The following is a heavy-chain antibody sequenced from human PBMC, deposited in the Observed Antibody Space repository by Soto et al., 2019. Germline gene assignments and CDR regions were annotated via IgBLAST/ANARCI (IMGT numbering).Heavy chain of an antibody. Sequence: DVQLVESGGGLVQPGRSLRLSCAASGFTFDDYAMHWVRQAPGKGLEWASGISWNSGSIGYADSVKGRFTISRDNAKNALYLQMNSLRAEDTALYYCAKIEAGVPSWGQGTLVNVSS. J-gene: IGHJ4*02. CDR2: ISWNSGSI. CDR3: AKIEAGVPS. CDR1: GFTFDDYA. V-gene: IGHV3-9*01.